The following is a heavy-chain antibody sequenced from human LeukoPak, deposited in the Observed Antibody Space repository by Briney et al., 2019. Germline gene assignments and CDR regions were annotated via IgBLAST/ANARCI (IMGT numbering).Heavy chain of an antibody. J-gene: IGHJ4*02. Sequence: GGSLRLSCAASGFTFSSYNMNWVRQAPGKGLEWVSGISGSGGSTYYADFAKGRFTISRDNSKNTLFLQMNSLRAEDTAVYYCAKDQEDYYGSGFEIDYWGQGTLVTVSS. CDR1: GFTFSSYN. D-gene: IGHD3-10*01. CDR2: ISGSGGST. V-gene: IGHV3-23*01. CDR3: AKDQEDYYGSGFEIDY.